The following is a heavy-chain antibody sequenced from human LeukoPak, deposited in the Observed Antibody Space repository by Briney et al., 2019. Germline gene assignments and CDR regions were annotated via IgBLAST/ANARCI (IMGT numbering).Heavy chain of an antibody. D-gene: IGHD5-18*01. Sequence: GASVKVSCKASGYTFTGCYMHWVRQAPGQGLEWMGWINSSSGDTNYAQKFQGRVTMTRDTSISTAYVELSRLRSDDTAVYYCARDIGSAYRNGLYYCFGMDVWGQGTTVTLSS. J-gene: IGHJ6*02. CDR2: INSSSGDT. CDR3: ARDIGSAYRNGLYYCFGMDV. CDR1: GYTFTGCY. V-gene: IGHV1-2*02.